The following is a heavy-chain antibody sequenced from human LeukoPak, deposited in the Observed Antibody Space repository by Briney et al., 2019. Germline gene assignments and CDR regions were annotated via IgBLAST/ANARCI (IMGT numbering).Heavy chain of an antibody. J-gene: IGHJ4*02. CDR3: ARDIRYGGSSV. Sequence: SETLSLTCTVSGGSISSYYWSWIRQPPGKGLEWIGYIYYSGSTNYNPSLKSRVTISVDTSKNQFSLKLSSVTAADTAVYYCARDIRYGGSSVWGQGTLVTVSS. D-gene: IGHD2-15*01. V-gene: IGHV4-59*01. CDR2: IYYSGST. CDR1: GGSISSYY.